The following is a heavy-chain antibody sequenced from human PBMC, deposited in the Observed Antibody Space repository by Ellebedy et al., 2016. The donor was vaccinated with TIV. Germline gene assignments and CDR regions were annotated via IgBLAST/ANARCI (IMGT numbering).Heavy chain of an antibody. CDR2: ISDSGGST. CDR1: GFTFSSYA. V-gene: IGHV3-23*01. Sequence: GESLKISCAASGFTFSSYAMSWVRQAPGKGLEWVSAISDSGGSTYYADSVKGRFTLSRDNSKNKQYLQMNSLRAGDTAVYYCAKDLMGSFPIYYFDYWGQGTLVTVSS. CDR3: AKDLMGSFPIYYFDY. J-gene: IGHJ4*02. D-gene: IGHD3-10*01.